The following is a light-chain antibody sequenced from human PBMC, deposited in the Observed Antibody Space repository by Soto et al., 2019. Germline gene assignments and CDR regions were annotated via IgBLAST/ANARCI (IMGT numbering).Light chain of an antibody. CDR2: EVT. Sequence: QSALTQPPSASGSPGQSVTISCTGTSSDVGAYKYVSWYQQHPGKAPRLLIYEVTKRPSGVPDRFSGSKSGNTASLSVSGLQSEDEADYYCSSNVGPNKMVFGGGTKLTVL. V-gene: IGLV2-8*01. J-gene: IGLJ2*01. CDR3: SSNVGPNKMV. CDR1: SSDVGAYKY.